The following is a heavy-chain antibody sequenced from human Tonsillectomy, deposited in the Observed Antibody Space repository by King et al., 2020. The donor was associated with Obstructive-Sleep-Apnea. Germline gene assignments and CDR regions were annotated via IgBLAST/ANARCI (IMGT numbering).Heavy chain of an antibody. V-gene: IGHV3-21*01. CDR2: ISSSSSYI. J-gene: IGHJ5*02. CDR1: GFTFSSYS. Sequence: EVQLVESGGGLVKPGGSLRLSCAASGFTFSSYSMNWVRQAPGKGLEWVSSISSSSSYIYYADSVKGRFTISRDNAKNSLYLQMNSLRAEDTAVYYCARDPGVGSTLPVWFDPWGQGTLVTVSS. CDR3: ARDPGVGSTLPVWFDP. D-gene: IGHD1-26*01.